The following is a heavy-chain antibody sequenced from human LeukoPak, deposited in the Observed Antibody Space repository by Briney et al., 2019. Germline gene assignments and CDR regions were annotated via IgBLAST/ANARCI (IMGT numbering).Heavy chain of an antibody. CDR3: ARTSYSYFEY. Sequence: GGSLRLSCAASGFTVSSNYMAWVRQAPGKGLEWVSVIYSGGSTYYADSVKGRFTISRDNSKNTLYLQMNSLRAEDTAVYYCARTSYSYFEYWGQGTLVTVSP. CDR2: IYSGGST. CDR1: GFTVSSNY. V-gene: IGHV3-53*01. J-gene: IGHJ4*02. D-gene: IGHD1-26*01.